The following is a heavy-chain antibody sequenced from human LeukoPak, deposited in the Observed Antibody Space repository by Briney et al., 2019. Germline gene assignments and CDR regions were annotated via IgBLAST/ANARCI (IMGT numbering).Heavy chain of an antibody. CDR2: IWYDGSNK. J-gene: IGHJ6*02. V-gene: IGHV3-33*01. CDR3: ARDPGTYYYYGMDV. Sequence: GGSLRLSCAASGFTFSSYGMHWVRQAPGKGLEWVAVIWYDGSNKYYADSVKGRFTISRDNSKNTLYLQMNSLRAEDTAVYYRARDPGTYYYYGMDVWGQGTTVTVSS. D-gene: IGHD1-1*01. CDR1: GFTFSSYG.